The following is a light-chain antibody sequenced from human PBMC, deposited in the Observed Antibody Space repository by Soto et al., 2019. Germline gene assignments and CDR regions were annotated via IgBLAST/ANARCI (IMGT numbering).Light chain of an antibody. Sequence: DIQLTQSPSSLSASVGDKVTITCRASQSIRSYLNWVQQKPGKAPKLLIYDASSLQTGVPSRFSGSGSGTDFTLTISSLQPEDFATYYCQQSYSIPWTFGQGTKVDNK. CDR3: QQSYSIPWT. V-gene: IGKV1-39*01. CDR2: DAS. CDR1: QSIRSY. J-gene: IGKJ1*01.